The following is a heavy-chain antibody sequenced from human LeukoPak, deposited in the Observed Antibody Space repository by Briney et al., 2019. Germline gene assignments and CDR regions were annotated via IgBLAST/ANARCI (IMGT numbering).Heavy chain of an antibody. CDR1: GYTFIGYY. D-gene: IGHD3-9*01. J-gene: IGHJ4*02. CDR3: ARATSLRYFDPRHYFDY. CDR2: INLNNGGT. V-gene: IGHV1-2*02. Sequence: ASVKVSCKPSGYTFIGYYIHWVRPAPRQGREWMGWINLNNGGTNYAQKCNGRVTMTRETSISTAYMGLSGLRSDDTAVYYCARATSLRYFDPRHYFDYWGQGTLVTVSS.